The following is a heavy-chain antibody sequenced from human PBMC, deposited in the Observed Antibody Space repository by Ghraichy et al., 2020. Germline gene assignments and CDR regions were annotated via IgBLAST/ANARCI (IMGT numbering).Heavy chain of an antibody. D-gene: IGHD2-15*01. CDR2: ISSDGSNR. CDR3: ARGGWDCSGGSCYAVRGDYYYAMDV. V-gene: IGHV3-30*04. J-gene: IGHJ6*02. Sequence: GGSLRLSCAVSGSAISTYTLHWVRQAPGKGLEWVAVISSDGSNRDYADSVKGRFTISRDNSKNTLYLQMNSLRAEDTAVFYCARGGWDCSGGSCYAVRGDYYYAMDVWGQGTTVTDSS. CDR1: GSAISTYT.